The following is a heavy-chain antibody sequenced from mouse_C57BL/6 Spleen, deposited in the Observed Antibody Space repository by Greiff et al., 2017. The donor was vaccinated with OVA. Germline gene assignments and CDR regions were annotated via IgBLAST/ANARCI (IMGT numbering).Heavy chain of an antibody. J-gene: IGHJ2*01. CDR1: GFTFSSYA. CDR2: ISDGGSYT. Sequence: EVKLVESGGGLVKPGGSLKLSCAASGFTFSSYAMSWVRQTPEKRLEWVATISDGGSYTYYPDNVKGRFTLSRDNAKNNLYLQMSHLKSEDTAMYYCARAGYYGSSPYYFDYWGQGTTLTVSS. V-gene: IGHV5-4*03. D-gene: IGHD1-1*01. CDR3: ARAGYYGSSPYYFDY.